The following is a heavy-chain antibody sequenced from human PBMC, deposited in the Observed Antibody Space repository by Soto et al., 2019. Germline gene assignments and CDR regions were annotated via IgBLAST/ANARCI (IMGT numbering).Heavy chain of an antibody. V-gene: IGHV3-66*01. Sequence: PGGSLRLSCAASGFTVSSKYMTWVRQAPGKGLEWVSLIQSGGTTYYADSVKGRFTISRDTSENTLHLQMDSLRVEDTAVYYCARGVGSAGSYYSDYYYGMDVWGQGTTVTVSS. J-gene: IGHJ6*02. CDR2: IQSGGTT. D-gene: IGHD3-10*01. CDR3: ARGVGSAGSYYSDYYYGMDV. CDR1: GFTVSSKY.